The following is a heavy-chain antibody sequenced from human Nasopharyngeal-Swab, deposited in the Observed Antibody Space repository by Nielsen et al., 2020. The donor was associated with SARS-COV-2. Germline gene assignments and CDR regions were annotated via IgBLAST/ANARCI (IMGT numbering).Heavy chain of an antibody. CDR2: IKQDVSEK. CDR1: GFPSSSYW. Sequence: GGFLSLPYAASGFPSSSYWMSWVRQAPGKGLEWVANIKQDVSEKSYVHSVKGRFTISRDNAKNSLFLQMYSLRAEDTAVYYCARSITVDYWGQGTLVTVSS. V-gene: IGHV3-7*01. J-gene: IGHJ4*02. CDR3: ARSITVDY. D-gene: IGHD3-10*01.